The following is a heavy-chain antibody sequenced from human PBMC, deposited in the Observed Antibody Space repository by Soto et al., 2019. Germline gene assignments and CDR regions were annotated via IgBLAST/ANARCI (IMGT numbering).Heavy chain of an antibody. CDR1: GFTFSSYS. V-gene: IGHV3-48*01. CDR3: AREWDGDGYNSGWFDP. J-gene: IGHJ5*02. D-gene: IGHD5-12*01. Sequence: EVQLVESGGGLVQPGGSLRLSCAASGFTFSSYSMNWVRQAPGKGLEWVSYISSSSRTIYCADSVKGRFTISRDNAKNSLYLQMNSLRAEDTAVYYCAREWDGDGYNSGWFDPWGQGTLVTVSS. CDR2: ISSSSRTI.